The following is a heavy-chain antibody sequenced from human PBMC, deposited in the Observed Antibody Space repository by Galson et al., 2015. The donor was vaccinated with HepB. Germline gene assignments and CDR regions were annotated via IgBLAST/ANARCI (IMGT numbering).Heavy chain of an antibody. D-gene: IGHD1-26*01. CDR3: TRIGRVGATGDY. V-gene: IGHV3-73*01. CDR2: IRSKANSYAT. J-gene: IGHJ4*02. CDR1: GFTFSGSA. Sequence: SLRLSCAASGFTFSGSAMHWVRQASGKGLEWVGRIRSKANSYATAYAASVKGRFTISRDDSKNTAYLQMNSLKTEDTAVYYCTRIGRVGATGDYWGQGTLVTVSS.